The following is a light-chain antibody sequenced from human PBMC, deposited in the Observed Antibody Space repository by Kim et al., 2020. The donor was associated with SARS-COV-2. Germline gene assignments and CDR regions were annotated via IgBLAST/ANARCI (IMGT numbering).Light chain of an antibody. CDR1: SSNIGSNY. CDR2: RNN. Sequence: QSVLTQPPSASGTPGQRVTISCSGSSSNIGSNYVYWYQQLPGTAPKLLIYRNNQRPSGVPDRFSGSKSGTSASLAISGLRYEDEADYYCAAWDDSLSGWVFGGETQLTVL. J-gene: IGLJ3*02. V-gene: IGLV1-47*01. CDR3: AAWDDSLSGWV.